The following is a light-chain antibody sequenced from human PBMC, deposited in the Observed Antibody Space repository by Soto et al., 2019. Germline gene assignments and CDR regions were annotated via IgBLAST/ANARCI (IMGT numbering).Light chain of an antibody. V-gene: IGKV3-11*01. CDR2: DAS. Sequence: EVVLTQSPATLSLSPGERATLSCRASQSVGSYLAWYQHKPGQPPSLLIYDASNRATGIPARFSGSGSGKDFTXTISSLEPEDFAVYYCQQRSNWPPTWTFGQGTKVEIK. J-gene: IGKJ1*01. CDR1: QSVGSY. CDR3: QQRSNWPPTWT.